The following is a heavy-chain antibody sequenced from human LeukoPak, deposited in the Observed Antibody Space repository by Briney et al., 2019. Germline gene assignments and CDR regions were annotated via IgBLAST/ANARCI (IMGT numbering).Heavy chain of an antibody. Sequence: SETLSLTCAVSGGSIRSYYWSWIRQPPGKGLEWIGYIYYSGSTNYNPSLKSRVSISVDTSKNQFSLKLSSVTAADTAVYYCARTGSTVTMLYPFDHWGQGTLVTVSS. CDR3: ARTGSTVTMLYPFDH. D-gene: IGHD4-17*01. J-gene: IGHJ4*02. CDR2: IYYSGST. CDR1: GGSIRSYY. V-gene: IGHV4-59*01.